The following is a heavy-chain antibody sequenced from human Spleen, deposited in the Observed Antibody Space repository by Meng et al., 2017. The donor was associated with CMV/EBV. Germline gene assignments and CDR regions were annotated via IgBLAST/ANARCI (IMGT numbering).Heavy chain of an antibody. CDR3: ARGYSSGWYI. CDR1: GGSISSSSYY. J-gene: IGHJ4*02. CDR2: IYYSGST. D-gene: IGHD6-19*01. V-gene: IGHV4-39*07. Sequence: QLKLQESGPGLVKPSETLSLPCTVSGGSISSSSYYWGWIRQPPGKGLEWIGSIYYSGSTYYNPSLKSRVTISVDTSKNQFSLKLSSVTAADTAVYYCARGYSSGWYIWGQGTLVTVSS.